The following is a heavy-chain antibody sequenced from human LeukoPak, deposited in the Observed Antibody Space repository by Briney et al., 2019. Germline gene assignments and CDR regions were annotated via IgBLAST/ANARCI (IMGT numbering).Heavy chain of an antibody. D-gene: IGHD3-10*01. CDR3: AKDPTYYYGSGSLEGYFDY. CDR1: GFTFSSYA. CDR2: ISGSGGST. V-gene: IGHV3-23*01. J-gene: IGHJ4*02. Sequence: AGGSLRLSCAASGFTFSSYAMSWVRXAPGKGLXWVSAISGSGGSTYYADSVKGRFTISRDNSKNTLYLQMNSLRAEDTAVYYCAKDPTYYYGSGSLEGYFDYWGQGTLVTVSS.